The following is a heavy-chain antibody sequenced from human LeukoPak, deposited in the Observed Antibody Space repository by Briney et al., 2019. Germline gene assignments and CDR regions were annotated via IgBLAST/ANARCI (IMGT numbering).Heavy chain of an antibody. CDR3: ASGSGTAMGDYYYYYMDV. D-gene: IGHD5-18*01. V-gene: IGHV3-23*01. Sequence: GGSLRLSCAASGFTFSSYAMSWVRQAPGKGLEWVSAISGSGGSTYYADSVKGRFTISRDNSKNTLYLQMNSLRAEDTAVYYCASGSGTAMGDYYYYYMDVWGKGTTVTVSS. CDR2: ISGSGGST. J-gene: IGHJ6*03. CDR1: GFTFSSYA.